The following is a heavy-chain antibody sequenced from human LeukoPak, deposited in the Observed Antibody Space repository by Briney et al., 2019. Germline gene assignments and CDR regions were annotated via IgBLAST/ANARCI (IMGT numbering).Heavy chain of an antibody. CDR3: ARDLPGIAVAGKGFDY. CDR2: ISAYNGNT. CDR1: GYTFTSYG. V-gene: IGHV1-18*01. Sequence: ASVKVSCKASGYTFTSYGISWVRQAPGQGLEWMGWISAYNGNTNYAQKLQGRVTMTTDTSTSTAYMELRSLRSDDTAVYYCARDLPGIAVAGKGFDYWGQGTLVTVSS. J-gene: IGHJ4*02. D-gene: IGHD6-19*01.